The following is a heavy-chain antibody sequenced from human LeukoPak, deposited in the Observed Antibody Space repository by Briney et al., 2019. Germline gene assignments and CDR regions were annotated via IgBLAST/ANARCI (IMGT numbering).Heavy chain of an antibody. V-gene: IGHV1-46*01. Sequence: GASVKVSCKASGYGYTFTRSYFHWVRQAPGQGLEWLGIINPSGGSTNYEQSLQGRVTMTSDMSTSTVYMELSSLRSEDTAVYYCAGPRLYSGKWYYMDVWGKGTTVTISS. CDR1: GYGYTFTRSY. J-gene: IGHJ6*03. CDR2: INPSGGST. CDR3: AGPRLYSGKWYYMDV. D-gene: IGHD5-18*01.